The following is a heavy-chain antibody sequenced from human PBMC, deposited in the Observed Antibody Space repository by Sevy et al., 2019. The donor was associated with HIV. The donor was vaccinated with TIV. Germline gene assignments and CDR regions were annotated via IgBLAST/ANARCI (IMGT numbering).Heavy chain of an antibody. CDR3: ARGRDHYYDSSGLDAFDI. J-gene: IGHJ3*02. V-gene: IGHV1-69*06. CDR1: GGTFSSYA. CDR2: IIPIFGTA. D-gene: IGHD3-22*01. Sequence: ASVKVSCKASGGTFSSYAISWVRQAPGQGLAWMGGIIPIFGTANYAQKFQGRVTITADKSTSTAYMELSSLRSEDTAVYYCARGRDHYYDSSGLDAFDIWGQGTMVTVSS.